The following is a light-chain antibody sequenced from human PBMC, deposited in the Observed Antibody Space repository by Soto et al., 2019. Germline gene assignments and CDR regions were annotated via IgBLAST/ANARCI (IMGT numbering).Light chain of an antibody. CDR2: DVS. CDR3: SSYTSSSTLAV. V-gene: IGLV2-14*01. CDR1: SSDVGGYNY. Sequence: QSALTQPASVSGSPGQSITISCTGTSSDVGGYNYVSWYQQHPGKAPKLMIYDVSNRPSGVSNRFSGSKSGNTASLTISGLQAEDEADYYCSSYTSSSTLAVFGTGNKLTVL. J-gene: IGLJ1*01.